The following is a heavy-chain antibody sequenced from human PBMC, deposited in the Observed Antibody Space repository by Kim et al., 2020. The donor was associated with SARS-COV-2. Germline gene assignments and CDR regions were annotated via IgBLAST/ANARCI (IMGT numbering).Heavy chain of an antibody. J-gene: IGHJ4*02. CDR1: GFTFSSYA. Sequence: GGSLRLSCAASGFTFSSYAMSWVRQAPGKGLEWVSAISGSGGSTYYADSVKGRFTISRDNYKNTLYLQMNSLRAEDTAVYYCAKTEREYCSGGSCGRLVYWGQGTLVTVSS. V-gene: IGHV3-23*01. D-gene: IGHD2-15*01. CDR2: ISGSGGST. CDR3: AKTEREYCSGGSCGRLVY.